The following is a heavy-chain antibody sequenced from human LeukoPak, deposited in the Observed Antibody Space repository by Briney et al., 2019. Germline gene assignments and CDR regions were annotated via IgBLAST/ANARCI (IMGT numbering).Heavy chain of an antibody. CDR3: ARNNREYSSFHDAFDI. Sequence: ASVKVSCKASGYTFTSYYMHWVRQAPGQGLEWMGIINPSGGSTSYAQKFQGRVTMTRNTSITTAYMELSSLRSEDTAVYYCARNNREYSSFHDAFDIWGQGTMVTVSS. J-gene: IGHJ3*02. V-gene: IGHV1-46*01. D-gene: IGHD6-6*01. CDR2: INPSGGST. CDR1: GYTFTSYY.